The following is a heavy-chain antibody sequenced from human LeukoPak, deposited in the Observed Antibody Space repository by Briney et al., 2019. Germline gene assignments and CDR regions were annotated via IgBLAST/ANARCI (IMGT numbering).Heavy chain of an antibody. CDR1: GGSISSSSYY. D-gene: IGHD6-6*01. CDR2: IYYSGST. V-gene: IGHV4-39*01. CDR3: ARAVFSSSSRRFDY. J-gene: IGHJ4*02. Sequence: SETLSLTCTVSGGSISSSSYYWGWIRQLPGKGLEWIWSIYYSGSTYYNLSLKSRVAISVDTSKNQFSLKLSSVTAADTAVYYCARAVFSSSSRRFDYWGQGTLVTVSS.